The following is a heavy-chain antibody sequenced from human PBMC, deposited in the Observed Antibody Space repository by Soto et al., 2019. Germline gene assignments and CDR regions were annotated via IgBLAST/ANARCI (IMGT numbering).Heavy chain of an antibody. Sequence: GGSLRLSCAASGFTFSSYWMSWVRQAPGKGLEWVANIKQDGSEKYYVDSVKGRFTISRDNAKNSLYLQMNSLRAEDTTVYYCARFSRGGRSGSWSYYYYMDVWGKGTTVTVSS. J-gene: IGHJ6*03. V-gene: IGHV3-7*01. CDR2: IKQDGSEK. CDR3: ARFSRGGRSGSWSYYYYMDV. CDR1: GFTFSSYW. D-gene: IGHD3-3*01.